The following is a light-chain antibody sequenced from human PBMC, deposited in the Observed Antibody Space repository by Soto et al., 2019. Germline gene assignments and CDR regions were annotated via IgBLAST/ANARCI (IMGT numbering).Light chain of an antibody. J-gene: IGLJ2*01. Sequence: QSVLTQPPSASGTPGQRATISCSGSSSNIGSNTVNWYQQLPGTAPKLLIYSNNQRPSGVPDRFSGSKSGTSASLAISGLQSEDEADYYCAAWDDSLNGVVFGGWTKLTVL. CDR3: AAWDDSLNGVV. V-gene: IGLV1-44*01. CDR2: SNN. CDR1: SSNIGSNT.